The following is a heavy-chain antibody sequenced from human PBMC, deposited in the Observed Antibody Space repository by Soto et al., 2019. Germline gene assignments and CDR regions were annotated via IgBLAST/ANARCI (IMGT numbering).Heavy chain of an antibody. D-gene: IGHD2-21*01. CDR2: IFYSGST. V-gene: IGHV4-39*01. CDR3: ARQPTTGDTDLWFDP. CDR1: GGSISTSRSY. Sequence: QLQLLESGPGLVKASETLSLTCSVSGGSISTSRSYWAWIRQPPGKGLEWLANIFYSGSTFYNPSLASRVSVSVDTSKHAFSLKLWSVTAADTAVYYCARQPTTGDTDLWFDPWGQGTLVTVSS. J-gene: IGHJ5*02.